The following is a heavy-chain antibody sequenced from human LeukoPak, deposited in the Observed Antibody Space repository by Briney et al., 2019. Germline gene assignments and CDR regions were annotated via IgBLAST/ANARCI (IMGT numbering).Heavy chain of an antibody. D-gene: IGHD2-2*02. CDR1: GFPFSSYG. CDR3: AREPRDPATIFKYFDY. V-gene: IGHV3-33*01. J-gene: IGHJ4*02. CDR2: IWYDGSNK. Sequence: GGSLRLSCAASGFPFSSYGMHWVRQAPGKGLEWVAVIWYDGSNKDYADSVKGRFTISRDKSKNTLSLQMNSLRAEDTAIYYCAREPRDPATIFKYFDYWGQGTLVTVSS.